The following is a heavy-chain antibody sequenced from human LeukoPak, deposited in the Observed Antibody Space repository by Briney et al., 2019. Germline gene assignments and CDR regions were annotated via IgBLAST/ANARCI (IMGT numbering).Heavy chain of an antibody. CDR2: ISSSSSYI. D-gene: IGHD3-16*02. CDR1: GFTFSSYS. V-gene: IGHV3-21*01. Sequence: GGSLRLSCAASGFTFSSYSMNWVRQAPGKGLEWVSSISSSSSYIYYADSVMGRFTISRDNAKNSLYLQMNSLRAEDTAVYYCARDYVWGSYRLVEGYYFDYWGQGTLVTVSS. CDR3: ARDYVWGSYRLVEGYYFDY. J-gene: IGHJ4*02.